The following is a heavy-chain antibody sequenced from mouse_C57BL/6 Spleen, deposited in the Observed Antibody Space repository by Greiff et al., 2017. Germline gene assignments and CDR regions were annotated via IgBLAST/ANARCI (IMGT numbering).Heavy chain of an antibody. CDR3: TRDGAQATYYAMDY. CDR2: IDPETGGT. Sequence: VKLMESGAELVRPGASVTLSCKASGYTFTDYEMHWVKQTPVHGLEWIGAIDPETGGTAYNQKFKGKAILTADKSSSTAYMELRSLTSEDSAVYYCTRDGAQATYYAMDYWGQGTSVTVSS. V-gene: IGHV1-15*01. J-gene: IGHJ4*01. CDR1: GYTFTDYE. D-gene: IGHD3-2*02.